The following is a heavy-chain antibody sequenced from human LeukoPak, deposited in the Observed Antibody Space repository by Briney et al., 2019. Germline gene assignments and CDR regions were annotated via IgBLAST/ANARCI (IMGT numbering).Heavy chain of an antibody. CDR3: ARQGGTSGYDYPYFDY. J-gene: IGHJ4*02. CDR2: INHGGST. Sequence: SETLSLTCAVYGGSFSGYYWSWIRQPPGKGLEWIGEINHGGSTNYNPSLKSRVTTSVDTSKNQFSLKLRSVTAADTAVYYCARQGGTSGYDYPYFDYWARENWSPSPQ. D-gene: IGHD5-12*01. V-gene: IGHV4-34*01. CDR1: GGSFSGYY.